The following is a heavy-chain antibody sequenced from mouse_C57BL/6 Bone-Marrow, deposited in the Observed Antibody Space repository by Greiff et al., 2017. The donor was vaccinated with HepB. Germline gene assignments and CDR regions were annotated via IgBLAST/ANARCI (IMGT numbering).Heavy chain of an antibody. D-gene: IGHD1-1*01. Sequence: QVQLQQPGAELVMPGASVKLSCKASGYTFTSYWMHWVKQRPGQGLEWIGEIDPSDSYTNYNQKFKGKSTLTVDKSSSTAYMQLSSLTSEDSAVYYCARHYSYFDYWGQGTTLTVSS. CDR3: ARHYSYFDY. V-gene: IGHV1-69*01. J-gene: IGHJ2*01. CDR1: GYTFTSYW. CDR2: IDPSDSYT.